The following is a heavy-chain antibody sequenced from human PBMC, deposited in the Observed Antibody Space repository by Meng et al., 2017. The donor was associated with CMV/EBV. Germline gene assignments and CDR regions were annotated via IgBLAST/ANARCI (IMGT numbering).Heavy chain of an antibody. CDR3: GPYSSSWYEGY. CDR1: GFTFSNAW. J-gene: IGHJ4*02. Sequence: EGQLVGVGGRLVKPGGSLGPSCAASGFTFSNAWMSWVRQAPGKGLEWVGRIKSKTDGGTTDYAAPVKGRFTISRDDSKNTLYLQMNSLKTEDTAVYYCGPYSSSWYEGYWGQGTLVTVFS. CDR2: IKSKTDGGTT. D-gene: IGHD6-13*01. V-gene: IGHV3-15*01.